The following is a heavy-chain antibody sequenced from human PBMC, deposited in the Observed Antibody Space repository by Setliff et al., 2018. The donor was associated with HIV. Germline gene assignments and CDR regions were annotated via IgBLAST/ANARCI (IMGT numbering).Heavy chain of an antibody. CDR2: INTGNGNT. Sequence: GASVKVSCKASGYTFTSYAMHWVRQAPGQRLEWMGWINTGNGNTKYSQKFQGRVTITRDTSASTAYMEVSSLRSEDTAVYYCARSPGDYLFDYWGQGTLVTAPQ. V-gene: IGHV1-3*04. J-gene: IGHJ4*02. CDR1: GYTFTSYA. D-gene: IGHD4-17*01. CDR3: ARSPGDYLFDY.